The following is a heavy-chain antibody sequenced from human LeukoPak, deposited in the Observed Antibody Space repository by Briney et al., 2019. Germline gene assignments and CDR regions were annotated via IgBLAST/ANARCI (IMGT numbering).Heavy chain of an antibody. J-gene: IGHJ4*02. CDR2: INHSGST. CDR1: GGSFSGYY. V-gene: IGHV4-34*01. CDR3: ARRDYGSGSYY. Sequence: PSETLSLTCAVYGGSFSGYYWSWHRQPPGKGLEWIGEINHSGSTNYNPSLKSRVTISVDTSKNQFSLKLSSVTAADTAVYYCARRDYGSGSYYWGQGTLVTVSS. D-gene: IGHD3-10*01.